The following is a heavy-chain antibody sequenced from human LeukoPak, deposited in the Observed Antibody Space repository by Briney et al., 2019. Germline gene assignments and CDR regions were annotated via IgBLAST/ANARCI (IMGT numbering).Heavy chain of an antibody. J-gene: IGHJ6*03. V-gene: IGHV3-48*01. Sequence: PGGSLRLSCAAPGFTFSSYSMNWVRQAPGKGLEWVSYISSSGSTIYYADSVRGRFTISRDNAKSSLNLQMNTLRAEDTAVYYCARAYSSGWNAFNFYMGVWGKGTTVTVSS. CDR2: ISSSGSTI. CDR1: GFTFSSYS. D-gene: IGHD6-19*01. CDR3: ARAYSSGWNAFNFYMGV.